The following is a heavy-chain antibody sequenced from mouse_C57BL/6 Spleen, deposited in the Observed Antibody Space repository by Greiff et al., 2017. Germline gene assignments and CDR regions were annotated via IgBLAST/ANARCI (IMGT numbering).Heavy chain of an antibody. CDR3: ARYYYGSRHFDY. D-gene: IGHD1-1*01. J-gene: IGHJ2*01. CDR2: INPSTGGT. V-gene: IGHV1-42*01. Sequence: VLLQQSGPELVKPGASVKISCTASGYSFTGYYMNWVKQSPEKSLEWIGEINPSTGGTTYNQKFKAKATLTVDKSSSTAYMQLKRLTSEDSAVYYCARYYYGSRHFDYWGQGTTLTVSS. CDR1: GYSFTGYY.